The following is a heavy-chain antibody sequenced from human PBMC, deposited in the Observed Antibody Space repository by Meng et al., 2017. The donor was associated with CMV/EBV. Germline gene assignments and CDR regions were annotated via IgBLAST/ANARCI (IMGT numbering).Heavy chain of an antibody. D-gene: IGHD2-2*01. CDR3: ARDGPIVVVRGHYGMDV. CDR2: ISSSGSTI. CDR1: EFTFSSYA. Sequence: GESLKISCAASEFTFSSYAMNWVRQAPGKGLEWVSYISSSGSTIYYADSVKGRFTISRDNAKNSLYLQMNSLRAEDTAVYYCARDGPIVVVRGHYGMDVWGQGTTVTVSS. V-gene: IGHV3-48*03. J-gene: IGHJ6*02.